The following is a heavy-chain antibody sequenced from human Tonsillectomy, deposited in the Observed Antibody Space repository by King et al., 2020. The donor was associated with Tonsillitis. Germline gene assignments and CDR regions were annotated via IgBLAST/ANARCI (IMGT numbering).Heavy chain of an antibody. CDR1: GFTFSSYA. CDR2: ISGSGVST. D-gene: IGHD6-13*01. CDR3: ALTPQIAAAGTVFDY. V-gene: IGHV3-23*04. Sequence: VQLVESGGGLVQPGGSLRLSCAASGFTFSSYAMSWVRQAPGKGLEWVSTISGSGVSTYYADSVKGRFTISRDNSKNTLYLQINSLRAEDTAVYYCALTPQIAAAGTVFDYWGQGALVTGSS. J-gene: IGHJ4*02.